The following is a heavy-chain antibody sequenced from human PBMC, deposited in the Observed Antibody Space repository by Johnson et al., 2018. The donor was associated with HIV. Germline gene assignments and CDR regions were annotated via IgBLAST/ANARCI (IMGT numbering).Heavy chain of an antibody. D-gene: IGHD4-17*01. V-gene: IGHV3-66*01. J-gene: IGHJ3*02. Sequence: MQLVESVGGLVQPGGSLRLSCAASGFTVSSNYMSWVRQAPGKGLEWVSVIYSGGSTYYADSVKGRFTISRDNSKNTLYLHMNSLRAEDTAVYYCARDRPYFYGDYSAFDIWGQGTMVTVSS. CDR2: IYSGGST. CDR1: GFTVSSNY. CDR3: ARDRPYFYGDYSAFDI.